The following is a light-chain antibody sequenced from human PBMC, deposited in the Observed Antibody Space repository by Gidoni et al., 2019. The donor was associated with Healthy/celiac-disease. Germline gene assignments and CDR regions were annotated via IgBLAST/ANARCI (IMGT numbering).Light chain of an antibody. Sequence: QSVLTQPPSVSGAPGQRVTISCTGSSSNIGAGYDVHWYQQLPGTAPKLLIYGNTNRPSGVPDRFSGSKSGTSASLAITGLQAEDEADYYCQSYDSSLSGRRVFGVGSKLTVL. V-gene: IGLV1-40*01. J-gene: IGLJ3*02. CDR2: GNT. CDR1: SSNIGAGYD. CDR3: QSYDSSLSGRRV.